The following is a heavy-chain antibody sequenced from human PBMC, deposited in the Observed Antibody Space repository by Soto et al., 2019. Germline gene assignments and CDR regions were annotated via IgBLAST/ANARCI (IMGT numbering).Heavy chain of an antibody. CDR1: GYSFTSYW. CDR3: AVGSGPNYYSYGMDV. D-gene: IGHD3-10*01. J-gene: IGHJ6*02. CDR2: IYPGDSDT. V-gene: IGHV5-51*01. Sequence: PGESLKISCKGSGYSFTSYWIGWVRQMPGKGLEWMGIIYPGDSDTRYSPSFQGQVTISADKSISTAYLQWSSLKASDTAMYYCAVGSGPNYYSYGMDVWGQGTTVTVSS.